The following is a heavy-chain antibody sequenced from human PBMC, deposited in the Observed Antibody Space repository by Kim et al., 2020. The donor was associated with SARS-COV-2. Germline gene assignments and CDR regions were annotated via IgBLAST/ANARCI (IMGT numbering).Heavy chain of an antibody. J-gene: IGHJ4*02. D-gene: IGHD2-21*02. CDR3: AKLLAYCGGDCFGDY. Sequence: DSVKGRFTISRDNSKNTLYLQMNSLRAEDTAVYYCAKLLAYCGGDCFGDYWGQGTLVTVSS. V-gene: IGHV3-23*01.